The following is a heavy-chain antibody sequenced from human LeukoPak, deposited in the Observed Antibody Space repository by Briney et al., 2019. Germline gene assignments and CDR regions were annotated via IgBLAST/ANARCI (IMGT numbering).Heavy chain of an antibody. J-gene: IGHJ4*02. CDR2: INWNGGST. D-gene: IGHD3-3*01. CDR1: GFTFDDYG. Sequence: PGGSLRLSCAASGFTFDDYGMSWVRQAPGKGLEWVSGINWNGGSTGYADSVKGRFTISRDNAKNSLYLQMNSLRAEDTALYYCAKIYDFWSGYYFDYWGQGTLVIVSS. V-gene: IGHV3-20*04. CDR3: AKIYDFWSGYYFDY.